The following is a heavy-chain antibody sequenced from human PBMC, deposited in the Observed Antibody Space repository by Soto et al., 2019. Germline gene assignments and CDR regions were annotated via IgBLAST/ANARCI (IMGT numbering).Heavy chain of an antibody. Sequence: EVLLVESGGGLVQPGGSLRLSCATSGFTFNTYWMTWVRQAPGKGLEWVASISQDGTVKDYVESLQDRFTISRDDVKNSAYLQMNTMRVEDTAVYYCVGSTGWIFDHWGQGTLVTVSS. CDR1: GFTFNTYW. CDR2: ISQDGTVK. CDR3: VGSTGWIFDH. J-gene: IGHJ4*02. V-gene: IGHV3-7*03. D-gene: IGHD2-8*02.